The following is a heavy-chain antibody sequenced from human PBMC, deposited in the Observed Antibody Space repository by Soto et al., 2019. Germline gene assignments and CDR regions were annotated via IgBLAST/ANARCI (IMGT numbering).Heavy chain of an antibody. Sequence: GGSLRLSCAASGFTFSSYAMNWVRQAPGKGLEWVSAISASGGSTYYADSVRGRFTISRDNSKNTLFVQMNSLRPEDTAVYYCAKKGDNGDYGYMDVWGKGTTVTVSS. CDR1: GFTFSSYA. V-gene: IGHV3-23*01. D-gene: IGHD4-17*01. CDR2: ISASGGST. CDR3: AKKGDNGDYGYMDV. J-gene: IGHJ6*03.